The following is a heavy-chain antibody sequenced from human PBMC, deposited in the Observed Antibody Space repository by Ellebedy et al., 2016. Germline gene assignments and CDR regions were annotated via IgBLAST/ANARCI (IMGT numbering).Heavy chain of an antibody. J-gene: IGHJ4*02. CDR3: AKDRTGGWSFDY. CDR2: MSSDGSDK. V-gene: IGHV3-30*18. CDR1: GFTFNSHY. D-gene: IGHD6-19*01. Sequence: GESLKISCAASGFTFNSHYMRWVRQAPGKGLEWVAIMSSDGSDKRYADSVRGRFTISRDNSKNTLYLQMNSLRSEDTAVYYCAKDRTGGWSFDYWGQGTLVTVSS.